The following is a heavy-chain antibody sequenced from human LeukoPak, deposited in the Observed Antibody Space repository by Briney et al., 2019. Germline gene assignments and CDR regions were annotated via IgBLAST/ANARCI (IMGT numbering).Heavy chain of an antibody. CDR3: VRDLGGRYGY. CDR1: GFTFGNYW. V-gene: IGHV3-74*01. J-gene: IGHJ4*02. Sequence: VGSLRLSCAASGFTFGNYWMHWVRQVPGRGLVWVSRIDTDGSITNYADSARSRFTISRDNARNNLYLQMNSLRAEDTAVYYCVRDLGGRYGYWGQGTLVTVSS. CDR2: IDTDGSIT. D-gene: IGHD1-26*01.